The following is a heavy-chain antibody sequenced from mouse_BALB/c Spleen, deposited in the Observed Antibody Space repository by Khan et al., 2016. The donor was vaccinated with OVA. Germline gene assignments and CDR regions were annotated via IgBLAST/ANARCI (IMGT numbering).Heavy chain of an antibody. CDR1: GYTFSSYW. V-gene: IGHV1-9*01. CDR2: IFPGSVST. D-gene: IGHD2-2*01. Sequence: QVQLTESGGDLMKPGASVKISCKATGYTFSSYWIKWVKQRPGHGLEWIGQIFPGSVSTTYNEKFKGKSTFTADTSSNTAYMQLSSLTSEVSAVYYCARGGYGGFAYWGQGTLVTVSA. CDR3: ARGGYGGFAY. J-gene: IGHJ3*01.